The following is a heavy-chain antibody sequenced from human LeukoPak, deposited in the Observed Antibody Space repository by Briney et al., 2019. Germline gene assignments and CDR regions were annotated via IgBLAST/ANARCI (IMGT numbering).Heavy chain of an antibody. CDR2: IYYSGST. J-gene: IGHJ4*02. D-gene: IGHD3-9*01. CDR3: ARHVWLQPFDY. CDR1: GGSISGYS. V-gene: IGHV4-59*08. Sequence: SETLSLTCNVSGGSISGYSWSWIRQPAGKGLEWIGYIYYSGSTNYNPSLKSRVTISVDTSKNQFSLKLSSVTAADTAVYYCARHVWLQPFDYWGQGTPVTVSS.